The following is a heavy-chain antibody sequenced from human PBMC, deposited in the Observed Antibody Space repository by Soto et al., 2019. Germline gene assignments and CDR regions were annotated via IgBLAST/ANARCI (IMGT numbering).Heavy chain of an antibody. Sequence: GGSLRLSCAASGFTFSSYSMSWVRQAPGKGLEWVSGISGSGDITYYADSVKGRFTISRDNSKNTLYLQMNSLRAEDTAVYYCAKDRKSGSGWYWDYWGQGTLVTVSS. CDR2: ISGSGDIT. CDR3: AKDRKSGSGWYWDY. D-gene: IGHD6-19*01. J-gene: IGHJ4*02. V-gene: IGHV3-23*01. CDR1: GFTFSSYS.